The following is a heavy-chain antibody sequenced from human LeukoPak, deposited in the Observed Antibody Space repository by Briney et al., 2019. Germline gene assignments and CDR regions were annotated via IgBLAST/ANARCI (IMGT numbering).Heavy chain of an antibody. D-gene: IGHD2-8*01. Sequence: SETLSLTCTVSGGSISSSSYYWGWIRQPPGKALEWIGNIYYSGSTYSNPSLKSRVTISVDTSKNQFSLKLSSVTAADTAVYYCARRQRCNDGVCYFDYWGQGTLVTVSS. CDR3: ARRQRCNDGVCYFDY. CDR2: IYYSGST. J-gene: IGHJ4*02. V-gene: IGHV4-39*01. CDR1: GGSISSSSYY.